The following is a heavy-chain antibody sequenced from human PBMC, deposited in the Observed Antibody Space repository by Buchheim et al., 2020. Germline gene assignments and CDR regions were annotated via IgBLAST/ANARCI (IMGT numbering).Heavy chain of an antibody. V-gene: IGHV1-46*01. Sequence: QVQLVQSGAEVKKPGASVKVSCKASGYTFTSYYMHWVRQAPGQGLEWMGIINPSGGSTSYAQKFQGRVTMTRDTSTSTVYMELGSLRSEDTAVYYCASISGDYDFWSGYWNYYYYGMDVWGQGTT. J-gene: IGHJ6*02. CDR2: INPSGGST. D-gene: IGHD3-3*01. CDR1: GYTFTSYY. CDR3: ASISGDYDFWSGYWNYYYYGMDV.